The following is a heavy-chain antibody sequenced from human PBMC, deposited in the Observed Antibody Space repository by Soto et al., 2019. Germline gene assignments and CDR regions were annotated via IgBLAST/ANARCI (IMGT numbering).Heavy chain of an antibody. Sequence: QLHLVQSGAVVKKPGASVTVSCSASGYPVTAYYMHWVRQAPGRGLEWMGGINPATGAAKYTQTFQGRVTVTRDTSTSTGFMGLSGLTSEDTAVFYWAGGGGVGVAGSAAFDMWGQGTLVTVSS. J-gene: IGHJ3*02. CDR3: AGGGGVGVAGSAAFDM. CDR1: GYPVTAYY. V-gene: IGHV1-2*02. D-gene: IGHD3-3*01. CDR2: INPATGAA.